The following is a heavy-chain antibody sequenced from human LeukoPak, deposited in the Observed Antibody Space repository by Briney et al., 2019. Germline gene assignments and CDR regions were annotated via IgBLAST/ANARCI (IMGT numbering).Heavy chain of an antibody. V-gene: IGHV5-51*01. CDR2: IYAGDSDT. J-gene: IGHJ6*03. CDR1: GYSFTSYW. CDR3: ARLSGPDHYYSYYMDV. Sequence: GESLKISCKGSGYSFTSYWSGWVGQLPGKGLDGIGIIYAGDSDTTYSPPFQGQVTTSADKAISTSYLQWSSLKDSDAALYYCARLSGPDHYYSYYMDVWGKGTTVTISS. D-gene: IGHD3-3*01.